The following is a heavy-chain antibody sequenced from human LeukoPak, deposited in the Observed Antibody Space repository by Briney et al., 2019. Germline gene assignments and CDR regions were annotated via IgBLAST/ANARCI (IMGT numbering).Heavy chain of an antibody. Sequence: ASVKVSCKASGYTFTSYYMHWVRQAPGQGLEWMGIINPSGGSTSYAQKFQGRVTMTRDTSTSTVYMELSSLRSEDTAVYYCARGDYVWGSYRSNYFDYWGQGTLVTVSS. CDR3: ARGDYVWGSYRSNYFDY. D-gene: IGHD3-16*02. CDR2: INPSGGST. V-gene: IGHV1-46*01. CDR1: GYTFTSYY. J-gene: IGHJ4*02.